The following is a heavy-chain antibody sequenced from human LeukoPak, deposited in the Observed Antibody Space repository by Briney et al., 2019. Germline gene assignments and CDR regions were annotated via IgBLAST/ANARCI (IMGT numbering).Heavy chain of an antibody. CDR2: IYYSGST. J-gene: IGHJ3*02. Sequence: PGGSLRLSCAASGFTFSSYAMSWIRQPPGKGLEWIGYIYYSGSTNYNPSLKSRVTISVDTSKNQFSLKLSSVTAADTAVYYCARLYRITMVRGVIGGGAFDIWGQGTMVTVSS. D-gene: IGHD3-10*01. CDR3: ARLYRITMVRGVIGGGAFDI. V-gene: IGHV4-59*08. CDR1: GFTFSSYA.